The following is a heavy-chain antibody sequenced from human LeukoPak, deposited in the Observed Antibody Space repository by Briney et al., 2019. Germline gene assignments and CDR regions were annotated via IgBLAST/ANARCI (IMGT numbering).Heavy chain of an antibody. CDR1: GFTFTRYW. Sequence: PGGSLRLSCAASGFTFTRYWMSWVRQAPGKGREGVANINENGSEKKYLHSVKARFTISRDNARNFVYLQLDSLRAEDPAIYYCARDEKDGPLWYWGQGSLVCVSS. D-gene: IGHD2-15*01. CDR3: ARDEKDGPLWY. J-gene: IGHJ4*02. CDR2: INENGSEK. V-gene: IGHV3-7*01.